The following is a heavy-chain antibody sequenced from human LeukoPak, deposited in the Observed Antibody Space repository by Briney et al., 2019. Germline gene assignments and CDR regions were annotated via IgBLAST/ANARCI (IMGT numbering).Heavy chain of an antibody. D-gene: IGHD1-1*01. J-gene: IGHJ4*02. CDR1: GYTFISYA. CDR2: INTNTGNP. CDR3: ANQLAQALSSDDY. Sequence: ASVKVSCKASGYTFISYAMNWVRQAPGQGLEWMGWINTNTGNPTYAQGFTGRFVFSLDTSVSTAYLQISSLKAEDTAVYYCANQLAQALSSDDYWGQGTLVAVSS. V-gene: IGHV7-4-1*02.